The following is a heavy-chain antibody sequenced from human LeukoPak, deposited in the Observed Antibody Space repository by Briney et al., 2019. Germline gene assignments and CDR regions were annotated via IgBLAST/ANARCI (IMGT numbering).Heavy chain of an antibody. Sequence: SETLSLTCTVSGGSISSGGYYWSWIRQHPGKGLEWIGYIYYSGSTYYNPSLKSRVTISVDTSKNQFSLKLSSVTAADTAVYYCARTGTTPLDYWGQGTLVTVSS. CDR2: IYYSGST. V-gene: IGHV4-31*03. CDR3: ARTGTTPLDY. D-gene: IGHD4-11*01. J-gene: IGHJ4*02. CDR1: GGSISSGGYY.